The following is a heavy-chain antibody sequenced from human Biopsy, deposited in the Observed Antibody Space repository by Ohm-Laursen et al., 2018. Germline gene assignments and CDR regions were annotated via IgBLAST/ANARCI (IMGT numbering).Heavy chain of an antibody. D-gene: IGHD4-17*01. CDR2: IKQDGSEK. J-gene: IGHJ3*01. Sequence: GSLRLSCAASGFTFSSNWMSWVRQAPGKGLEWVANIKQDGSEKYYVDSVKGRFTISRDNAKNSLSLQMNSLRAEDTAIYYCTCRYGDSPLWGQGTMVTVSS. CDR1: GFTFSSNW. CDR3: TCRYGDSPL. V-gene: IGHV3-7*03.